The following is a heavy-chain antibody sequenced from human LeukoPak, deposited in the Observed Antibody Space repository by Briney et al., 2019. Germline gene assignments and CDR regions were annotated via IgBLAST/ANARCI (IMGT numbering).Heavy chain of an antibody. V-gene: IGHV1-18*01. Sequence: ASVTVSFKASGYTFTSYGITWVRQAPGQGLEWMGWISAHNGDTRYAQTFQGRVIMTTETSTSTAYMELRSLRSDDTAVFYCAREVWNSRDTSGPLDPWGQGTLVIVSA. CDR1: GYTFTSYG. D-gene: IGHD6-19*01. CDR3: AREVWNSRDTSGPLDP. CDR2: ISAHNGDT. J-gene: IGHJ5*02.